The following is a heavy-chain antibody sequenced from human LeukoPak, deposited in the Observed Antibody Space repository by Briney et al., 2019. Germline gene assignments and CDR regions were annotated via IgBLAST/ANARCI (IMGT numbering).Heavy chain of an antibody. CDR1: GFTFGDYA. Sequence: GRSLRLSCTASGFTFGDYAMSWVRQAPGKGLEWVGFIRSKAYGGTTEYAASVKGRLTISRDDSKSIAYLQMNSLKTEDTAVYYCSNGYDFWSGYYPFDYWGQGTLVTVSS. J-gene: IGHJ4*02. CDR3: SNGYDFWSGYYPFDY. D-gene: IGHD3-3*01. V-gene: IGHV3-49*04. CDR2: IRSKAYGGTT.